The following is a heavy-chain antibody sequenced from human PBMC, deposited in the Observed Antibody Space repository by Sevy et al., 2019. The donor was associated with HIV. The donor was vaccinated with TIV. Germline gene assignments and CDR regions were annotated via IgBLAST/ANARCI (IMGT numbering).Heavy chain of an antibody. CDR3: ARFSGGSKVTAIDY. J-gene: IGHJ4*02. V-gene: IGHV3-53*01. D-gene: IGHD2-15*01. CDR1: GFTVNTNY. Sequence: GGSLRLSCTASGFTVNTNYMSWVRQAPEKGLEWVSVIYNGGSTYYADSVKGRFTISRDNSKNTVYLQMNSLRAEDSAVYYCARFSGGSKVTAIDYWGQGTLVTVSS. CDR2: IYNGGST.